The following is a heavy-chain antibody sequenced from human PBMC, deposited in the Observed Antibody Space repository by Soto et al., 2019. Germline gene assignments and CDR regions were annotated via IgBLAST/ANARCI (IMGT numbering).Heavy chain of an antibody. CDR2: INSDGSST. V-gene: IGHV3-74*01. CDR3: ARKGAVAGFGY. Sequence: EVQLVESGGGLVQPGGSLRLSCAASGFTFSSYWLHWVRQAPGKGLVWLSRINSDGSSTNYADSVKGRFTISRDNAKSTRYLQLNRVRAEDTAVYYCARKGAVAGFGYWGQGTLVTVSS. J-gene: IGHJ4*02. CDR1: GFTFSSYW. D-gene: IGHD6-19*01.